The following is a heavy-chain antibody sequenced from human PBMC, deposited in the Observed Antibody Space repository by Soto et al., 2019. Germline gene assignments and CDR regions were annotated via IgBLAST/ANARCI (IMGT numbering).Heavy chain of an antibody. D-gene: IGHD4-4*01. CDR1: GVPVTSGEYY. CDR2: IYYSGSA. CDR3: ASSVTSYYYGMDV. Sequence: LSLSCTVSGVPVTSGEYYWSWIRQHRGKGPELFGYIYYSGSAYSTRSLTRRVTISVDTSKNQFSMKLRSVTAADTAVYYCASSVTSYYYGMDVWGQGTTVTV. J-gene: IGHJ6*02. V-gene: IGHV4-31*03.